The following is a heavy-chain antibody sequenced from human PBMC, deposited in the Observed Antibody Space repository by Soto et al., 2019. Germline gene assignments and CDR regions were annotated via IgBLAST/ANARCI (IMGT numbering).Heavy chain of an antibody. D-gene: IGHD6-19*01. CDR3: ERDGGTVSGPFDY. Sequence: ASVKVSCKASGYTFTSYAMHWVRQAPGQRLEWMGWINAGNGNTKYSQKFQGRVTITRDTSASTAYMELSSLRSEDTAVYYCERDGGTVSGPFDYWGQGTLVTVSS. CDR2: INAGNGNT. CDR1: GYTFTSYA. J-gene: IGHJ4*02. V-gene: IGHV1-3*01.